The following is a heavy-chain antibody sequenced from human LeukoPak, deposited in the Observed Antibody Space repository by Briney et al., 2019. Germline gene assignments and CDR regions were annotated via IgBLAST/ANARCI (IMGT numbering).Heavy chain of an antibody. D-gene: IGHD3-16*01. J-gene: IGHJ4*02. CDR1: GFTFSDYY. CDR2: ISSSGSTI. V-gene: IGHV3-11*01. CDR3: AREREVLGLQYYFDY. Sequence: GGSLRLSCAASGFTFSDYYMSWIRQAPGKGLEWVSYISSSGSTIYYADSVKGRFTISRDNAKNSLYLQMNSLRAEDTAVYYCAREREVLGLQYYFDYWGQGTLVTVSS.